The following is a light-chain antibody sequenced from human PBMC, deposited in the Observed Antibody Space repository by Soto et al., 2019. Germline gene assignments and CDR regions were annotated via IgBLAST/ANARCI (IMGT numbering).Light chain of an antibody. CDR1: QSVRSN. V-gene: IGKV3-20*01. CDR2: SAS. Sequence: EIVMTQSPATLSVSPGARVPLSCRASQSVRSNLAWYQQKPGQAPRLLIYSASSRATGIPDRFSGSGSGTDFTLTISRLEPEDFAVYYCQQYGSSPITFGQGTRLEI. J-gene: IGKJ5*01. CDR3: QQYGSSPIT.